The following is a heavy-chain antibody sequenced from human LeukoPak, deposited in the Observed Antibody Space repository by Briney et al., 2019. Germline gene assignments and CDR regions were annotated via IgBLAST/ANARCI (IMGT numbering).Heavy chain of an antibody. CDR1: GGSISSSGYY. CDR3: ARHEYSGSYYGLSWFDP. V-gene: IGHV4-39*01. Sequence: SETLSLTCTVSGGSISSSGYYWGWIRPPPGKGLEWIASIYYSGSTYYNPSLKSRVTISVDTSKNQLSLKLSSLTAADTAVYYCARHEYSGSYYGLSWFDPWGQGTLVTVSS. J-gene: IGHJ5*02. CDR2: IYYSGST. D-gene: IGHD1-26*01.